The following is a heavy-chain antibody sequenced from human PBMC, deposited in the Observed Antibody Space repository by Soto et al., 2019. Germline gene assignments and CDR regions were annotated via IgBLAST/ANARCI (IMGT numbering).Heavy chain of an antibody. J-gene: IGHJ6*02. Sequence: ASVKVSCKASGYTFTSYGISWVRQAPGQGLEWMGWISAYNGNTNYAQKLQGRVTMTTDTSTSTAYMELRSLRSDDTAVYYCARDGTGITMIVVVISLVAYGMDVRGQGTTVTVSS. D-gene: IGHD3-22*01. CDR1: GYTFTSYG. CDR3: ARDGTGITMIVVVISLVAYGMDV. CDR2: ISAYNGNT. V-gene: IGHV1-18*01.